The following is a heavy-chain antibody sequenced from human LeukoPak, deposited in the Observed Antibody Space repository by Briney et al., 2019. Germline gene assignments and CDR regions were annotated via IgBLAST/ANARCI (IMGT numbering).Heavy chain of an antibody. D-gene: IGHD2-21*01. V-gene: IGHV1-69*04. Sequence: SVKVSCKASGGTFSSYAISWVRQAPGQGLEWMGRIIPILGIASYAQKFQGRVTITADKSTSTAYMVLSSLRSEDTAVYYCASLPGGEVMDVWGQGTTVTVSS. J-gene: IGHJ6*02. CDR3: ASLPGGEVMDV. CDR1: GGTFSSYA. CDR2: IIPILGIA.